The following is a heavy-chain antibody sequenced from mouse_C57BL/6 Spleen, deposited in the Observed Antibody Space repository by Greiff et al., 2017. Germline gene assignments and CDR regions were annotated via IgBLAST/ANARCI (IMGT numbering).Heavy chain of an antibody. D-gene: IGHD2-5*01. V-gene: IGHV5-9-1*02. CDR1: GFTFSSYA. J-gene: IGHJ3*01. Sequence: EVKVEESGEGLVKPGGSLKLSCAASGFTFSSYAMSWVRQTPEKRLEWVAYISSGGDYIYYADTVKGRFTISRDNARNTLYLQMSSLKSEDTAMYYCTRDQAYYSNPWFAYWGQGTLVTVSA. CDR2: ISSGGDYI. CDR3: TRDQAYYSNPWFAY.